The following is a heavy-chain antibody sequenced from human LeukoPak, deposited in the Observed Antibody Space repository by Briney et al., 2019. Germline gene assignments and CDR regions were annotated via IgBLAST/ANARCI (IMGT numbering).Heavy chain of an antibody. CDR3: AKVPWPHERSGYFDY. J-gene: IGHJ4*02. V-gene: IGHV3-30*18. CDR1: GFTFSSYY. Sequence: GGSLRLSCAASGFTFSSYYVHWVRQARGKGVERVAVISYEGSNKYYADSVKDRFTISRDNSKTTLFLQMNSLRPEDTAVSYCAKVPWPHERSGYFDYWGQGTLVTVSS. D-gene: IGHD3-22*01. CDR2: ISYEGSNK.